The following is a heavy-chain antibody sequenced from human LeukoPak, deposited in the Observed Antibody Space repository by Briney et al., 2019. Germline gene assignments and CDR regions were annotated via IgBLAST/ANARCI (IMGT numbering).Heavy chain of an antibody. CDR1: GYTFTGYY. J-gene: IGHJ6*03. CDR3: ARAPRSYCSSTSCYARYYYMDV. D-gene: IGHD2-2*01. V-gene: IGHV1-2*02. Sequence: GASVKVSCKASGYTFTGYYMQWVRQAPGQGLEWMGWINPNSGGTNYAQKFQGRVTMTRDTSISTAYMELSRLRSDDTAVYYCARAPRSYCSSTSCYARYYYMDVWGKGTTVTVSS. CDR2: INPNSGGT.